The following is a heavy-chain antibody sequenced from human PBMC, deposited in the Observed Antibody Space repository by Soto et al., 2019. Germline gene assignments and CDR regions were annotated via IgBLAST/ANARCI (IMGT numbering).Heavy chain of an antibody. CDR2: IYPGDSDT. CDR3: ARGITGTSRRYDY. CDR1: GGSFTSYW. D-gene: IGHD1-7*01. V-gene: IGHV5-51*01. J-gene: IGHJ4*02. Sequence: PGESLKISSKGSGGSFTSYWIGWVRQMPGKGLEWMGIIYPGDSDTRYSPSFQGQVTISADKSISTAYLQWSSLKASDTAIYYCARGITGTSRRYDYWGQGTLVTVSS.